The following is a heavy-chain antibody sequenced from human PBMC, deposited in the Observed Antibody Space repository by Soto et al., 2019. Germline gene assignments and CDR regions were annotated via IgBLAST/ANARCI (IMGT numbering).Heavy chain of an antibody. CDR1: GGSISSYY. Sequence: PSETLSLTCTVSGGSISSYYWSWIRQPPGKGLEWIGYIYYSGSTNYNPSLKSRVTISVDTSKNQFSLKLSSVTAADTAVYYCACVSGRGQGHNWFDPWGQGTLVTVSS. D-gene: IGHD1-26*01. V-gene: IGHV4-59*01. CDR2: IYYSGST. CDR3: ACVSGRGQGHNWFDP. J-gene: IGHJ5*02.